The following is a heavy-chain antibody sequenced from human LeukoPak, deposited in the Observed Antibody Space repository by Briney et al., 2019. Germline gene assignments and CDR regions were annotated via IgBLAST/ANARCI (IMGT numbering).Heavy chain of an antibody. J-gene: IGHJ4*02. CDR1: GYTFTSYY. D-gene: IGHD3-10*01. CDR2: INPSGGST. V-gene: IGHV1-46*01. Sequence: GASVKVSCKASGYTFTSYYMHWVRQAPGQGLEWMGIINPSGGSTSYAQKFQGRVTMTRDTSTSTVYMELSSLRSEDTAVYYCARALWFGGNDPLNFDCWGQGTLVTVSS. CDR3: ARALWFGGNDPLNFDC.